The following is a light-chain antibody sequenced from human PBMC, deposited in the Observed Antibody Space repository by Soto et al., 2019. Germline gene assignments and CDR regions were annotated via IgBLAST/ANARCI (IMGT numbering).Light chain of an antibody. J-gene: IGKJ5*01. CDR2: AAS. CDR3: QQTNSFPIT. V-gene: IGKV1-12*01. CDR1: QGFRNC. Sequence: IQLTQSPSSLSASAGDNVTITCRASQGFRNCLAWYQRKAGTAPNLLIDAASTVQSGVPSRFSGSGSATDFTLTSSSLQPEDFATYYCQQTNSFPITFGQGTRVEIK.